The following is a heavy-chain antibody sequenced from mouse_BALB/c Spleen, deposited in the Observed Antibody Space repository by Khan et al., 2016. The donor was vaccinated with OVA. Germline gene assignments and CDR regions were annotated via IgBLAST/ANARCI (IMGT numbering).Heavy chain of an antibody. CDR1: GFSLNDYG. CDR3: AKCVWSYYFSLDY. V-gene: IGHV2-6-5*01. CDR2: IWGGGNT. J-gene: IGHJ4*01. Sequence: QVQLKESGPGLVAPSQSLSITCTVSGFSLNDYGVSWIRQPPGKGLEWLGVIWGGGNTYYNSALISRLSINKDNSKSQVFLKMSSLQTDDTAMYYCAKCVWSYYFSLDYWGQGTSVTVSA.